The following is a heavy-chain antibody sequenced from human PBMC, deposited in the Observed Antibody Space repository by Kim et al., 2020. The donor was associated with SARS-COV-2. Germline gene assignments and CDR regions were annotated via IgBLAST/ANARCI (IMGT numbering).Heavy chain of an antibody. CDR3: AHRYGDSPPFDY. Sequence: RYSPSLKSRLTITKDTSKNQVVLTMTNMDPVDTATYYCAHRYGDSPPFDYWGQGTLVTVSS. V-gene: IGHV2-5*01. J-gene: IGHJ4*02. D-gene: IGHD4-17*01.